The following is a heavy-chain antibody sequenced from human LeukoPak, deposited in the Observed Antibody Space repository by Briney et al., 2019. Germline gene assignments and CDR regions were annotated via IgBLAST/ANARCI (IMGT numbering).Heavy chain of an antibody. D-gene: IGHD2-2*02. CDR1: GYTFTSYG. CDR2: ISAYNGNT. J-gene: IGHJ4*02. Sequence: GASVKVSCKASGYTFTSYGISWVRQAPGQGLEWMGWISAYNGNTNYAQKHQGRVTMTTDTSTSTAYMELRSLRSDDTAVYYCARNVVGDGSSTSCYTDYWGQGTLVTVSS. V-gene: IGHV1-18*01. CDR3: ARNVVGDGSSTSCYTDY.